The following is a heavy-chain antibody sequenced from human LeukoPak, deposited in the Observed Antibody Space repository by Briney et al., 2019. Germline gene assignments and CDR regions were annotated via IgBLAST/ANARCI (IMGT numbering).Heavy chain of an antibody. J-gene: IGHJ3*02. CDR1: GFTFNTYN. D-gene: IGHD6-13*01. V-gene: IGHV3-48*01. CDR3: ARAAKYSSSWYPHSYKYAFDI. Sequence: GGSLRLSCAASGFTFNTYNMNWVRQAPGKGLEWVSYISSTSSTIYYLDSVKGRFTISRDTAKNSLYLQMDSLRSEDTAVYYCARAAKYSSSWYPHSYKYAFDIWGQGTMVTVSS. CDR2: ISSTSSTI.